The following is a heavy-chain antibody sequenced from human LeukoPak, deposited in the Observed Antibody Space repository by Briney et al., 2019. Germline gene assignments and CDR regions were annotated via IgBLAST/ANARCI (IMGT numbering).Heavy chain of an antibody. Sequence: ASVKVSCKASGYTFTSYGISWVRQAPGQGLEWMGWISAYNGNTNYAQKLQGRVTMTTDTSTSTAYMELRSLRSDDTAVYYCARRYTSATYWDHFGAFDIWGQGTMVTVSS. CDR1: GYTFTSYG. J-gene: IGHJ3*02. D-gene: IGHD3-16*02. CDR3: ARRYTSATYWDHFGAFDI. V-gene: IGHV1-18*01. CDR2: ISAYNGNT.